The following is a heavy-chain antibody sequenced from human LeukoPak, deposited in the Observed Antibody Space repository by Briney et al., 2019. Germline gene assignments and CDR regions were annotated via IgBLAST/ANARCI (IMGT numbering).Heavy chain of an antibody. V-gene: IGHV3-9*01. D-gene: IGHD3-9*01. Sequence: GGSLRLSCAASGFTFSSYSMNWVRQAPGKGLEWVSGISWNSGSIGYADSVKGRFTISRDNAKNSLYLQMNSLRAEDTALYYCAKDLGILTGYGFDYWGQGTLVTVSS. CDR2: ISWNSGSI. J-gene: IGHJ4*02. CDR3: AKDLGILTGYGFDY. CDR1: GFTFSSYS.